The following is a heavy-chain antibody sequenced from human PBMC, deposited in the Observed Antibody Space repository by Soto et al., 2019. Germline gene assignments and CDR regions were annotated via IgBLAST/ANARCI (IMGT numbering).Heavy chain of an antibody. V-gene: IGHV3-23*01. CDR2: IRGSGGNT. Sequence: GGSLRLSCAASGFTFSKFAMSWVRQAPGKGLEWVSAIRGSGGNTYYADSVQGRFTISRDNSKNTLYLEMNSLRVEDTAIYYCAKRQCFAFWSGYLPFFDYWGQGTPGTVSS. D-gene: IGHD3-3*01. CDR3: AKRQCFAFWSGYLPFFDY. CDR1: GFTFSKFA. J-gene: IGHJ4*02.